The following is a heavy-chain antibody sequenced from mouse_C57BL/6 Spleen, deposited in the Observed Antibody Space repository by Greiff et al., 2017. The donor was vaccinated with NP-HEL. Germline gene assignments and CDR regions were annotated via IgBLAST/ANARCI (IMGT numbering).Heavy chain of an antibody. CDR1: GFTFSSYG. CDR2: ISSGGSYT. V-gene: IGHV5-6*01. D-gene: IGHD1-1*01. Sequence: EVQLVESGGDLVKPGGSLKLSCAASGFTFSSYGMSWVRQTPDKRLEWVATISSGGSYTYYPDSVKGRFPISRDNAKNTLYLQMSSLKSEDTAMYYCARHEDYYGSGAWFAYWGQGTLVTVSA. CDR3: ARHEDYYGSGAWFAY. J-gene: IGHJ3*01.